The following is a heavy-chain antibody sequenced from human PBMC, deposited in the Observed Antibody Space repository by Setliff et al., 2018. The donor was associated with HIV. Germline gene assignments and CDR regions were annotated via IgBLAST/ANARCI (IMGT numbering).Heavy chain of an antibody. CDR1: GGSISSGSYY. D-gene: IGHD6-13*01. CDR2: IYTGGTT. CDR3: ARGSLYSSSSCFDY. J-gene: IGHJ4*02. V-gene: IGHV4-61*09. Sequence: SETLSLTCTVSGGSISSGSYYWTWIRQPAGKGLEWIGHIYTGGTTNYNPSLKSRVTISVDTSKNQFSLKLSSVTAADTAVYYCARGSLYSSSSCFDYWGQGTLVTVSS.